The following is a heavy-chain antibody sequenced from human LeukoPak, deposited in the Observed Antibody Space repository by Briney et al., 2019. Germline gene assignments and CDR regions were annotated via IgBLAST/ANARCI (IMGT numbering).Heavy chain of an antibody. CDR2: ISAYNGNT. Sequence: GASVKVSCKASGGTFSSYAISWVRQAPGQGLEWMGWISAYNGNTNYAQKLQGRVTMTTDTSTSTAYMELRSLRSDDTAVYYCARDGFGGDFLEYFQHWGQGTLVTVSS. CDR3: ARDGFGGDFLEYFQH. J-gene: IGHJ1*01. CDR1: GGTFSSYA. V-gene: IGHV1-18*01. D-gene: IGHD2-21*02.